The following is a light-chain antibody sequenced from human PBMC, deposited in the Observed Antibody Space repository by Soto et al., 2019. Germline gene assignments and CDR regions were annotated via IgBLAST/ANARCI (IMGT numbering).Light chain of an antibody. CDR2: DVS. CDR1: SSDGGGYNY. CDR3: SSYTSSSTLG. Sequence: QSALTQPASVSGSPGQSITISCTGTSSDGGGYNYVSWYQQHPGKAPKLMIYDVSNRPSGVSNRFSGSKSGNTASLTISGLQAEDEADYYCSSYTSSSTLGFGTGTKLTVL. V-gene: IGLV2-14*01. J-gene: IGLJ1*01.